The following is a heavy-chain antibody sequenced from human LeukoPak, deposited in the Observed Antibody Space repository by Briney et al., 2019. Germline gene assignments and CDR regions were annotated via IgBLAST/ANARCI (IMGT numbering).Heavy chain of an antibody. V-gene: IGHV1-18*01. J-gene: IGHJ4*02. Sequence: ASVKVFCKASGYTFTSYGISWVRQAPGQGLEWMGWLSAYNGNTNYAQKLQGRVTMTTDTSTSTAYMELRSLRSEDTAVYYCARDDNLAKNTMIQGYWGQGTLVTVSS. CDR3: ARDDNLAKNTMIQGY. D-gene: IGHD3-22*01. CDR2: LSAYNGNT. CDR1: GYTFTSYG.